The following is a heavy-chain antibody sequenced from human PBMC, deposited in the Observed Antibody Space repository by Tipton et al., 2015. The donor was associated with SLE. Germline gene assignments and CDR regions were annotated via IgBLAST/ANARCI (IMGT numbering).Heavy chain of an antibody. D-gene: IGHD3-22*01. Sequence: TLSLTCSVSGGSISSNYWIWIRQPPGKGLEWIGYISYGGGTNYNPSLKSRVAMSVDSSKSQFSLRLRSVTAADTAVYYCARLAHYNSSWYLDVWGQGTTVTVSS. CDR3: ARLAHYNSSWYLDV. CDR1: GGSISSNY. V-gene: IGHV4-59*08. J-gene: IGHJ6*02. CDR2: ISYGGGT.